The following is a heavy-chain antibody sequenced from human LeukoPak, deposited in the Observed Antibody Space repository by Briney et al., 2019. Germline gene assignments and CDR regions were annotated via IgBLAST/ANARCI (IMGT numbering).Heavy chain of an antibody. CDR2: INPSGGST. CDR1: GYTFTSYH. D-gene: IGHD6-19*01. CDR3: ARDPGSGWYYFDY. J-gene: IGHJ4*02. V-gene: IGHV1-46*01. Sequence: ASVKVSCKASGYTFTSYHIHWVRQAPGQGLEWMGIINPSGGSTSYAQKFQGRVTMTRDTSTSTVYMELSSLGSEDTAVYYCARDPGSGWYYFDYWGQGTLVTVSS.